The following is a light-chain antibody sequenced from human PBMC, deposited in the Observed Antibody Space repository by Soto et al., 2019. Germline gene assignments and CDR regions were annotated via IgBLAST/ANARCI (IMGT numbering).Light chain of an antibody. CDR1: RSVATN. CDR2: DAS. Sequence: EVVVTHSPATLSVSPGERATLSCRASRSVATNLAWYQQNVGQAPRLLIYDASTRATGIPDRFSGSGSGTDFTLTVSRLQPEDFAVYYCQQRSNWPPTFGGGTKVDIK. V-gene: IGKV3D-20*02. J-gene: IGKJ4*01. CDR3: QQRSNWPPT.